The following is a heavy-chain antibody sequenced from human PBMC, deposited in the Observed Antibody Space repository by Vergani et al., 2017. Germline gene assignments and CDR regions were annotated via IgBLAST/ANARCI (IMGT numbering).Heavy chain of an antibody. Sequence: QLVESGGGVVQPGRSLRLSCAASGFTFTSSAMQWVRQARGQRLEWIGWIVVGSGNTNYAQKFQERVTITRDMSTSTAYMELSSLRSEDTAVYYCAADRWLRYYAFDIWGQGTMVTVSS. CDR3: AADRWLRYYAFDI. J-gene: IGHJ3*02. V-gene: IGHV1-58*02. CDR1: GFTFTSSA. D-gene: IGHD5-12*01. CDR2: IVVGSGNT.